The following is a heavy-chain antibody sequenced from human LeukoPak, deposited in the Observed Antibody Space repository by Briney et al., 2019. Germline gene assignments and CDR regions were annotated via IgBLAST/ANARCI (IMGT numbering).Heavy chain of an antibody. CDR1: GFTFSSYG. CDR2: IWYDGSNK. Sequence: PGGSLRLSCAASGFTFSSYGMHWVRQAPGKGLEWVAVIWYDGSNKYYADSVKGRFTISRDNSKNTLYLQMNSLRAEDTAVYNCARYKEDLDAFDIWGQGTMVTVSS. V-gene: IGHV3-33*01. CDR3: ARYKEDLDAFDI. J-gene: IGHJ3*02. D-gene: IGHD1-14*01.